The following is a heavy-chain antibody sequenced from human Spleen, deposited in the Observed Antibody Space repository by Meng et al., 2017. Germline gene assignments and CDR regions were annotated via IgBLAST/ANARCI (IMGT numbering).Heavy chain of an antibody. CDR1: GGSISSSSYY. CDR2: IYYSGST. V-gene: IGHV4-61*05. CDR3: AREGGYNSFYFDS. Sequence: SETLSLTCTVSGGSISSSSYYWGWIRQPPGKGLEWIGYIYYSGSTNYNPTLKSRVTMSIATSKNQFSVKPSSVTAAYATVYFCAREGGYNSFYFDSWGQGTLVTVSS. D-gene: IGHD3-22*01. J-gene: IGHJ4*02.